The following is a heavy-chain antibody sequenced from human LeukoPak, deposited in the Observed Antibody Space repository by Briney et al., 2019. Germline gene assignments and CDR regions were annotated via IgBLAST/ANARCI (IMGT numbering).Heavy chain of an antibody. V-gene: IGHV1-2*02. D-gene: IGHD3-22*01. J-gene: IGHJ6*03. CDR3: ARVGRDYYDSSGYYYYYYYMDV. CDR2: INPNSGGT. Sequence: ASVKVSCKASGYTFTGYYMHWVRQAPGQGLEWMGWINPNSGGTNYAQKFQGRVTMTRDTSISTAYMELSRLRSDDTAVYYCARVGRDYYDSSGYYYYYYYMDVWGKGTTVTVSS. CDR1: GYTFTGYY.